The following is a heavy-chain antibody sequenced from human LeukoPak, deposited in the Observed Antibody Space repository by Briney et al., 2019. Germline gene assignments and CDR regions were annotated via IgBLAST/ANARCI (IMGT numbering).Heavy chain of an antibody. V-gene: IGHV3-7*03. J-gene: IGHJ4*02. CDR1: GFAFSGYW. D-gene: IGHD3-22*01. CDR2: IKQDGSEK. Sequence: TGGSLRLSCAASGFAFSGYWMSWVRQPPGKGLEWMANIKQDGSEKNYADSVKGRFTISRDNAKNSLYLQMNSLRAEDTALYYCAKALYYYDSSGYYSPLDYWGQGTLVTVSS. CDR3: AKALYYYDSSGYYSPLDY.